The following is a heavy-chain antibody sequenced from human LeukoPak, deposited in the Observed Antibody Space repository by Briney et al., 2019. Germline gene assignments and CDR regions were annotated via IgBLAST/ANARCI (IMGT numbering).Heavy chain of an antibody. CDR2: INPNSGGT. Sequence: ASVQVSCKASGYTFTGYYMHWVRQAPGQGLGWMGWINPNSGGTNYAQKFQGRVTMTRDTSISTAYMELSRLRSDDTAVYYCARFGGGFYYYYYMDVWGKGTTVTVSS. J-gene: IGHJ6*03. V-gene: IGHV1-2*02. D-gene: IGHD3-10*01. CDR1: GYTFTGYY. CDR3: ARFGGGFYYYYYMDV.